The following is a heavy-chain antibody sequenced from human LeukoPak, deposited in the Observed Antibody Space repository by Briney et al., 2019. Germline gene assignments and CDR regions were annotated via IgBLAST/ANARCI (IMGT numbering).Heavy chain of an antibody. CDR1: GFTFSSYG. CDR3: AKDNGDGSNIGGGDYFDY. V-gene: IGHV3-30*18. CDR2: ISYDGSNK. J-gene: IGHJ4*02. D-gene: IGHD5-24*01. Sequence: GGSLRLSCAASGFTFSSYGMHWVRQAPGKGLEWVAVISYDGSNKYYADSVKGRFTISRDNSKNTLYLQMNSLRAEDTAVYYCAKDNGDGSNIGGGDYFDYWGQGTLVTVSS.